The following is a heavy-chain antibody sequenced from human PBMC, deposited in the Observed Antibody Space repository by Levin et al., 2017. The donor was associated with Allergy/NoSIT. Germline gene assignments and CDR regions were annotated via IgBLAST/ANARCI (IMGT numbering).Heavy chain of an antibody. D-gene: IGHD2-2*02. Sequence: GGSLRLSCAASGFTFSSYAMSWVRQAPGKGLEWVSAISGSGGSTYYADSVKGRFTISRDNSKNTLYLQMNSLRAEDTAVYYCAKGDRSLVGPAAIPWDVWGQGTTVTVSS. CDR2: ISGSGGST. V-gene: IGHV3-23*01. CDR3: AKGDRSLVGPAAIPWDV. J-gene: IGHJ6*02. CDR1: GFTFSSYA.